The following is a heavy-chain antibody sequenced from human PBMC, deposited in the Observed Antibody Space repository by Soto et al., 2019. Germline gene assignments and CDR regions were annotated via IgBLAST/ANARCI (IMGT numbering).Heavy chain of an antibody. CDR2: IWYDGSNK. J-gene: IGHJ6*02. CDR3: AREKGIAAADSYYYGMDV. V-gene: IGHV3-33*01. D-gene: IGHD6-13*01. Sequence: GGSLRLSCAASGFTFSSYGMHWVRQAPGKGLEWVAVIWYDGSNKYYADSVKGRFTISGDNSKNTLYLQMNSLRAEDTAVYYCAREKGIAAADSYYYGMDVWGQGTTVTVSS. CDR1: GFTFSSYG.